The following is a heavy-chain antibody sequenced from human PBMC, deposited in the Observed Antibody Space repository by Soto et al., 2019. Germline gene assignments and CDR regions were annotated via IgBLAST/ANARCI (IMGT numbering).Heavy chain of an antibody. CDR1: GFAFSSYG. Sequence: QAQLVESGGGVVQPGRSLRLSCAASGFAFSSYGMHWVRQAPGTGLEWVAVISYDGSLQHYADSVKGRFTISRDNSKNRVLLQMNSLSSADTGVYYCVSDRGYGHASVPYSWGQGTLVRVSS. CDR3: VSDRGYGHASVPYS. V-gene: IGHV3-30*13. J-gene: IGHJ4*02. D-gene: IGHD5-18*01. CDR2: ISYDGSLQ.